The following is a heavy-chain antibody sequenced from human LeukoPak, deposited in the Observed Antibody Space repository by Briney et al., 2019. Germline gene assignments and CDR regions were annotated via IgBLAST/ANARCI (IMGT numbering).Heavy chain of an antibody. Sequence: GGSLRLSCAASGFTFSNAWMTWVRQVPGKGLELVGRIKSKTNGGTSDYAAPVKDRVTISRDDSTNTLYLQMNSLKIEDTAIYYCTTALNFYDSTLAYWGQGTLVTVSS. CDR3: TTALNFYDSTLAY. CDR1: GFTFSNAW. J-gene: IGHJ4*02. CDR2: IKSKTNGGTS. D-gene: IGHD3-22*01. V-gene: IGHV3-15*01.